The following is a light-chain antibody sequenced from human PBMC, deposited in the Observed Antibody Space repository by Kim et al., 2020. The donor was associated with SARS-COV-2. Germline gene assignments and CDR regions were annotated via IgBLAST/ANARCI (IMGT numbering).Light chain of an antibody. CDR1: SLRSYY. J-gene: IGLJ3*02. CDR3: NSRDSSGNHWV. V-gene: IGLV3-19*01. Sequence: SSELTQDPAVSVALGQTVRITCQGDSLRSYYASRYRQKPGQAPVLVIYGKNNRPSGIPDRFSGSSSGNTASLTITGAQAEDEADYYCNSRDSSGNHWVFGGGTKLTVL. CDR2: GKN.